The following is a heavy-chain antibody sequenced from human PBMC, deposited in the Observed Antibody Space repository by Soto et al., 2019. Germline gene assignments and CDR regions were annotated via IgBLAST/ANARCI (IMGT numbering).Heavy chain of an antibody. Sequence: GGSLRLSCAGSGFTPTTTPLSWVRQPPGKRLEWVTTISGTASRTYYVDSVKGRFFISRDNSKNTVTLQMNNLTVDDTAVYYCATSFRYFDNWGQGTRVTVSS. V-gene: IGHV3-23*01. CDR3: ATSFRYFDN. D-gene: IGHD3-9*01. J-gene: IGHJ4*02. CDR1: GFTPTTTP. CDR2: ISGTASRT.